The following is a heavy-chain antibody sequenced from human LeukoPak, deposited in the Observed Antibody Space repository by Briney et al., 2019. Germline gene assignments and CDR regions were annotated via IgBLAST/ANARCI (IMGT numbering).Heavy chain of an antibody. CDR1: GYTFTGYY. J-gene: IGHJ5*02. D-gene: IGHD2-15*01. Sequence: GASVKVSCKASGYTFTGYYMHWVRQAPGQGLEWMGWINPNSGGTNYAQKFQGRVTMTRDTSISTAYMELSRLRSDDTAVYYCARVAQRARGGNWFDPWGQGTLVTVSS. V-gene: IGHV1-2*02. CDR3: ARVAQRARGGNWFDP. CDR2: INPNSGGT.